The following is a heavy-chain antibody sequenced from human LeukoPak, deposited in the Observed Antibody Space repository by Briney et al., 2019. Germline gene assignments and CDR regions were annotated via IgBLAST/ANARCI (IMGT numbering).Heavy chain of an antibody. Sequence: PGGSLRLSCAASGFTFSDSYMSWIRQAPGKGLEYISYISSSGSTIYYADSVKGRFTLSRDNAKNSLFLEMNSLRAEDTAVYYCARGKYSFDYWGQGTLATVSS. V-gene: IGHV3-11*01. CDR1: GFTFSDSY. CDR3: ARGKYSFDY. CDR2: ISSSGSTI. J-gene: IGHJ4*02.